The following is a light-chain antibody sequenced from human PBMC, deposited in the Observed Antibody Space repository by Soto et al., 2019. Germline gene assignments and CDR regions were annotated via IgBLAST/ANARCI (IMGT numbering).Light chain of an antibody. CDR3: TSWTTSTTMI. CDR2: DVN. J-gene: IGLJ2*01. V-gene: IGLV2-14*03. Sequence: QSALTQPASVSGSPGQSITISCTGTSSDIGAYNFVSWYQQHPGKAPKLMLYDVNIRPSGVSNRLSGSKSGNTASLTISGLQAEDEADDYCTSWTTSTTMIFGGGTKLTVL. CDR1: SSDIGAYNF.